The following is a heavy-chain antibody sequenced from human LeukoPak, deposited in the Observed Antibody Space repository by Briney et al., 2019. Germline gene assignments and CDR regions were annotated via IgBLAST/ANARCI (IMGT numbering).Heavy chain of an antibody. CDR1: GFTFDDYA. CDR2: ISGDGGST. J-gene: IGHJ4*02. D-gene: IGHD5-18*01. V-gene: IGHV3-43*02. Sequence: QPGGSLRLSCAASGFTFDDYAMHWVRQAPGKGLEWVSLISGDGGSTYYADSVKGRFTNSRDNSKNSLYLQMNSLRTEDTALYYCAKDIGGTLPHHSYGDYWGQGTLVTVSS. CDR3: AKDIGGTLPHHSYGDY.